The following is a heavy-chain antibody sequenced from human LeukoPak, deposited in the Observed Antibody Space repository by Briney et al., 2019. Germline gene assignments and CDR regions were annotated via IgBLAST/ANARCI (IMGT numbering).Heavy chain of an antibody. V-gene: IGHV3-53*01. CDR2: IYSGGST. CDR3: ARGGSYLSAFDI. J-gene: IGHJ3*02. D-gene: IGHD1-26*01. Sequence: GGSLRLSCAASGFTLSNFAMTWVRQAPGKGLEWVSIIYSGGSTFYSDSVKGRFTISRDNSKNTLYLQMNSLRAEDTAVYYCARGGSYLSAFDIWGQGTMVTVSS. CDR1: GFTLSNFA.